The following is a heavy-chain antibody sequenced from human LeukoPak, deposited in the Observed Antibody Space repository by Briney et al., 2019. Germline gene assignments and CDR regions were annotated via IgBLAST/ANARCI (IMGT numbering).Heavy chain of an antibody. CDR2: IRYDGSKK. CDR3: ARLLFDWSPPSDY. CDR1: GFTFNNYG. D-gene: IGHD3-9*01. J-gene: IGHJ4*02. V-gene: IGHV3-30*02. Sequence: LTGGSLRLSCAASGFTFNNYGMHWVRQAPGKGLEWVAFIRYDGSKKYYADSVKGRFIISRDNSKNTLYLQMNSLRAEDTAVYYCARLLFDWSPPSDYWGQGTLVTVSS.